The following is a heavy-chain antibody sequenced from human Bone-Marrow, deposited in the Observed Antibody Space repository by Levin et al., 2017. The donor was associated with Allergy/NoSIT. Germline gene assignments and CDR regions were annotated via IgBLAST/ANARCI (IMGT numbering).Heavy chain of an antibody. V-gene: IGHV4-34*01. CDR1: TASFRNFY. J-gene: IGHJ3*02. Sequence: TSETLSLTCAVYTASFRNFYWSFIRQSPGKDLEWIGEIDHRGSTNYKPSLRSRVTLSVDTSKNQFSLNLTSVTAADTAVYYCARLISGTAFKGAFDIWGQGAMVTVSS. D-gene: IGHD1-7*01. CDR3: ARLISGTAFKGAFDI. CDR2: IDHRGST.